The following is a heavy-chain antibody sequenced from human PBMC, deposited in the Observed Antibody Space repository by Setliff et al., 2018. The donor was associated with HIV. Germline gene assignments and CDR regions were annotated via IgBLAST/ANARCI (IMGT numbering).Heavy chain of an antibody. CDR2: ITNDGSTP. CDR1: GGSLSGYY. CDR3: ARVRLYNTALDY. Sequence: PSETLSLTCGVNGGSLSGYYWSWIRQTPGKGLVWVARITNDGSTPTYADSVKGRFTRSTDTSKNTLFLQMNSLRPEDTAVYYCARVRLYNTALDYWGQGTPVTVSS. V-gene: IGHV3-74*01. D-gene: IGHD3-3*01. J-gene: IGHJ4*02.